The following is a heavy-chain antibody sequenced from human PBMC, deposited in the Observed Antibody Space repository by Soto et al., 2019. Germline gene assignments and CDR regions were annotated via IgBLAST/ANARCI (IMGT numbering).Heavy chain of an antibody. V-gene: IGHV1-18*01. CDR2: ISAYNGNT. J-gene: IGHJ6*02. CDR1: GYTFTSYG. CDR3: ARDPYYDFSDPGGMDV. Sequence: QVQLVQSGAEVKKPGASVKVSCKASGYTFTSYGISWVRQAPGQGLEWMGWISAYNGNTNYAQKLQGRVTMTTDTSTSTADMELRSLRSDDTAVYYCARDPYYDFSDPGGMDVWGQGTTVTVSS. D-gene: IGHD3-3*01.